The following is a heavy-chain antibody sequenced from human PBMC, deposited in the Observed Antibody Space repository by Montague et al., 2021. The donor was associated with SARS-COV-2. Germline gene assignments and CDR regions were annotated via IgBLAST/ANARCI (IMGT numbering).Heavy chain of an antibody. CDR1: GGSISSGSYY. CDR2: IYTSGST. J-gene: IGHJ4*02. D-gene: IGHD3-3*01. V-gene: IGHV4-61*02. CDR3: ARADFWSGYLYFDY. Sequence: TLSLTCTVSGGSISSGSYYWSWIPQPAGKGMEWIGRIYTSGSTNYNPSLKSRVTISVDTSKNQFSLKLSSVTAADTAVYYCARADFWSGYLYFDYWGQGTLVTVSS.